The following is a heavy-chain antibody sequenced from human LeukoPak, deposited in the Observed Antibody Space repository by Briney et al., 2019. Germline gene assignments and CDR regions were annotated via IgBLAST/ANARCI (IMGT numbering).Heavy chain of an antibody. D-gene: IGHD3-3*01. Sequence: SETLSLTCTVSGGSISSSSYYWGWIRQPPGKGLEWIGSIYYSGSTYYNPSLKSRVTISVDTSKNQFSLKLSSVTAADTAVYYCARQASDFWSPSGGWFDPWGQGTLVTVSS. CDR3: ARQASDFWSPSGGWFDP. V-gene: IGHV4-39*01. J-gene: IGHJ5*02. CDR1: GGSISSSSYY. CDR2: IYYSGST.